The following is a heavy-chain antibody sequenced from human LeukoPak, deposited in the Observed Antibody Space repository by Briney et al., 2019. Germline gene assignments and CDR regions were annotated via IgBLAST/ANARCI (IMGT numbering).Heavy chain of an antibody. Sequence: SETLSLTCTVSGGSISSGGNYWSWIRQYPGKGLEWIGYIYYSGSTFYNPSLKSRVTISVDTSKNQFSLKLSSVTAADTAVYYCANSGGARGYWGQGTLVTVSS. J-gene: IGHJ4*02. CDR3: ANSGGARGY. CDR1: GGSISSGGNY. CDR2: IYYSGST. V-gene: IGHV4-31*03. D-gene: IGHD3-10*01.